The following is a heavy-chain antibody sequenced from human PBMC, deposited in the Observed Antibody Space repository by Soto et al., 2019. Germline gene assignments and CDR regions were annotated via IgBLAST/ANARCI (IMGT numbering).Heavy chain of an antibody. Sequence: PGGSLRLSCAASGFTFSSYGMHWVRQAPGKGLEWVAVIWYDGSNKYYADSVKGRFIISRDNSKNTLYLQMNSLRAEDTAVYYCARERHSSSWKYFDYWGKGTLGTVSS. CDR3: ARERHSSSWKYFDY. D-gene: IGHD6-13*01. CDR1: GFTFSSYG. V-gene: IGHV3-33*01. J-gene: IGHJ4*02. CDR2: IWYDGSNK.